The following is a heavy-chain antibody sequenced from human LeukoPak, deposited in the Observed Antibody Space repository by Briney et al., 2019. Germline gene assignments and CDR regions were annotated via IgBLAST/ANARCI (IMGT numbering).Heavy chain of an antibody. CDR3: AKRRGLEVLYYYYMDV. V-gene: IGHV3-74*01. D-gene: IGHD1-7*01. J-gene: IGHJ6*03. CDR1: GFTFSNYW. CDR2: INSDGINT. Sequence: GGSLRLSCAASGFTFSNYWMHWVRQAPGKGLVWVSRINSDGINTSYADSVKGRFTISRDNAKNTLNLQMDSLRAEDTAVYYCAKRRGLEVLYYYYMDVWGKGTTVTVSS.